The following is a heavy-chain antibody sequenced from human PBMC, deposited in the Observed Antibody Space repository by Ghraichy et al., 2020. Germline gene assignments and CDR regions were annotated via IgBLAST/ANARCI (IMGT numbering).Heavy chain of an antibody. CDR3: ARIERIDGRKGLWGPGVTTIRQDY. D-gene: IGHD5-12*01. CDR2: IFSNDEK. CDR1: GFSLSNARMG. Sequence: SGPTLVKPTETLTLTCTVSGFSLSNARMGVSWIRQPPGKALEWLAHIFSNDEKSYNTSLKSRLTISKDTSKSQVVLTMTNMDPVDIATYYCARIERIDGRKGLWGPGVTTIRQDYWGQGTLVTVSS. V-gene: IGHV2-26*01. J-gene: IGHJ4*02.